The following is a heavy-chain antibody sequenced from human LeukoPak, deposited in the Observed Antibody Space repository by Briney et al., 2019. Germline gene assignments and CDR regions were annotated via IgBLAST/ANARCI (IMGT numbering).Heavy chain of an antibody. CDR2: MNNGPGAT. J-gene: IGHJ6*02. Sequence: GGSPRLSCAASGFSFSTSPMSWVRQPPGKGLEWVSAMNNGPGATFYRDSVRGRFTISRDDSKSTLYLQMNSLRAEDTGTYYCAETHYDLLDVWGQGTTVTVSS. V-gene: IGHV3-23*01. CDR1: GFSFSTSP. D-gene: IGHD5-12*01. CDR3: AETHYDLLDV.